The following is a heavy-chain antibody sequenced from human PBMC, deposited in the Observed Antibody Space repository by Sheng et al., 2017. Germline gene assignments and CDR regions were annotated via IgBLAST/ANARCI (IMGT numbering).Heavy chain of an antibody. Sequence: QVQLVQSGAEVKKPGASVKVSCKASGYTFTSYDISWVRQAPGQGLEWMGWINAYNGNTNYAQKLQGRVTMTTDTSTSSAYMELRSLRSDDTAVYYCARHAHNSSPFRYFDYWGQGTLVTVSS. CDR3: ARHAHNSSPFRYFDY. CDR1: GYTFTSYD. V-gene: IGHV1-18*01. D-gene: IGHD6-6*01. J-gene: IGHJ4*02. CDR2: INAYNGNT.